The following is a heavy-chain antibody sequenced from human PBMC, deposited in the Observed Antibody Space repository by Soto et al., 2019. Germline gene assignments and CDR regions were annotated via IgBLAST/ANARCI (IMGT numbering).Heavy chain of an antibody. CDR3: ARAPSSGGNPFHY. Sequence: QVQLVQSGAEVKKPGSSVKVSCKASGGTFSSYTISWVRQAPGQGLEWMGRIIPILGIANYAQKFQGRVTIAADKSTSTAYMELSILRSADTAVDYCARAPSSGGNPFHYWGQGTLVTVSS. J-gene: IGHJ4*02. D-gene: IGHD6-19*01. CDR2: IIPILGIA. CDR1: GGTFSSYT. V-gene: IGHV1-69*02.